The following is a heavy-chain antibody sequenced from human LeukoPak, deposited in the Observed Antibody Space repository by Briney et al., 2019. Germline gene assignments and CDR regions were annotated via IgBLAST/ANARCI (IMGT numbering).Heavy chain of an antibody. CDR3: VRDHGSPDY. V-gene: IGHV4-4*07. J-gene: IGHJ4*02. Sequence: SETLSLTPTFSGGSMSSYMWSYIGQPAGKGLEWIGRTHTSGSTNYNPSLKSRVTMSVDTSKNQFSLRLSSVTAADTAVNYCVRDHGSPDYWGQGTLVTVSS. CDR2: THTSGST. CDR1: GGSMSSYM.